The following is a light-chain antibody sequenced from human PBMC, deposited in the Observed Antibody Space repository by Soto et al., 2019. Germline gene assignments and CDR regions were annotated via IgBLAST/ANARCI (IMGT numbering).Light chain of an antibody. CDR3: CSYAGSYIFYV. J-gene: IGLJ1*01. Sequence: QSALTQPRSVSGSPGQSVTISCTGTSSDIGDYNYVSWYQQHPGKAPKVMIYDVTKRPSGVPDRFSGSKSGNTASLTISGLQAEDEANYYCCSYAGSYIFYVFGTGTKLTVL. CDR1: SSDIGDYNY. V-gene: IGLV2-11*01. CDR2: DVT.